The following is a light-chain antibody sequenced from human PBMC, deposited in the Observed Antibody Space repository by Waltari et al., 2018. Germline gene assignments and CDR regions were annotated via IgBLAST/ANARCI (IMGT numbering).Light chain of an antibody. CDR3: QQLHSYPLS. V-gene: IGKV1-9*01. J-gene: IGKJ4*01. CDR2: GAS. Sequence: DIQLTQSPSFLSASVGDRVTITCRASQVISSYLAWYQQIPGKTPRLLIYGASTLQSGVPSRFSGSGSGTEFTLTVSSLQPEDFATYYCQQLHSYPLSFGGGTKVEIK. CDR1: QVISSY.